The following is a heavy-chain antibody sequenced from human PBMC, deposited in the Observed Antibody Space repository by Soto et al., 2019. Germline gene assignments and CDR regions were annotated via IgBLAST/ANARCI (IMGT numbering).Heavy chain of an antibody. D-gene: IGHD3-22*01. CDR3: ARVTSFLYYYDSSGYYPRGGDY. J-gene: IGHJ4*02. V-gene: IGHV3-30-3*01. Sequence: WGPRTLSCQVGGLSRSRYAMSWVRKAPGKGLEWVAVISYDGSNKYYADSVKGRFTISRDNSKNTPYLQMNSLRAEDTAVYYCARVTSFLYYYDSSGYYPRGGDYWGQGTLVTVSS. CDR2: ISYDGSNK. CDR1: GLSRSRYA.